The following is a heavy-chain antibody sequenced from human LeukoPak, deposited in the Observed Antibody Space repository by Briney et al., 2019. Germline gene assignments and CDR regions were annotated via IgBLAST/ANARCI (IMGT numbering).Heavy chain of an antibody. V-gene: IGHV1-3*01. CDR3: ARERWRCRGNDCYSVYYYGLDV. CDR1: GFPFTNYA. Sequence: ASVKVSCKASGFPFTNYAFHWVRQAPGQRLEWLGWINAGNDDTKYSQKFQGRVTITRDTSANTAYMELSSLTSDDTAVYYCARERWRCRGNDCYSVYYYGLDVWGQGTTVTVSS. J-gene: IGHJ6*02. D-gene: IGHD2-21*01. CDR2: INAGNDDT.